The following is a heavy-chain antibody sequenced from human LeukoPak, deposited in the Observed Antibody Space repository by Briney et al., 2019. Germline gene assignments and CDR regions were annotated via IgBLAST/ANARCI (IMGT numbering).Heavy chain of an antibody. V-gene: IGHV3-23*01. CDR3: ARDPNYGSTWYVNWFDP. CDR1: GFTFSSYA. Sequence: GESLKISCAASGFTFSSYAMSWVRQAPGKGLEWISTISSSGGNTYYTNSVKGRFTISRDNSKNTLYLQMNSLKAEDTAVYSCARDPNYGSTWYVNWFDPWGQGTLVTVSS. D-gene: IGHD6-13*01. CDR2: ISSSGGNT. J-gene: IGHJ5*02.